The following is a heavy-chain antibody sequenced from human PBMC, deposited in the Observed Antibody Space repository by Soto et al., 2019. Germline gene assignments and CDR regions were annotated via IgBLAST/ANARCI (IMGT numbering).Heavy chain of an antibody. D-gene: IGHD3-10*01. Sequence: SGPTLVNPTQTLTLTCTFSGFSLSTSGVGVGWIRQPPGKALEWLALIYWDDDKRYSPSLKSRLTITKDTSKNQVVLTMTNMDPVDTATYYCALAITMVRGVIKPTFDYWGQGTLVTVSS. CDR3: ALAITMVRGVIKPTFDY. V-gene: IGHV2-5*02. CDR2: IYWDDDK. CDR1: GFSLSTSGVG. J-gene: IGHJ4*02.